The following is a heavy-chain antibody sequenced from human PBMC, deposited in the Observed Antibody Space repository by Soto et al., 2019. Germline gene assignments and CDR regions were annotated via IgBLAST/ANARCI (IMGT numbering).Heavy chain of an antibody. D-gene: IGHD6-19*01. CDR1: GYSFTTYW. J-gene: IGHJ6*02. CDR2: IYPGDSYI. CDR3: ASSAQRGYSSGWSDYYYYGIDV. Sequence: PGESLKISCKGSGYSFTTYWIGWVRQMPGKGLEWMGIIYPGDSYIRYSPSFQGQVTISADKSISTAYLQWSSLKASDTAMYYCASSAQRGYSSGWSDYYYYGIDVWGQGTTVTV. V-gene: IGHV5-51*01.